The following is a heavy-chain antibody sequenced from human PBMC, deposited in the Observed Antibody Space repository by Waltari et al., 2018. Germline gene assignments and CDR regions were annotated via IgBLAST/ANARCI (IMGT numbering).Heavy chain of an antibody. CDR1: VVSITSTRHH. V-gene: IGHV4-39*01. J-gene: IGHJ3*01. D-gene: IGHD5-12*01. Sequence: QLQLQESGPRLVRPSETLSLIFRLSVVSITSTRHHLAWIRQSPGQGLEWIGTVSYSGTTYISPSLKSRVSVSRDTSKNQVSLILGSVTAADMAVYYCATYIGASVGTAAFDVWGQGTMVTVSS. CDR2: VSYSGTT. CDR3: ATYIGASVGTAAFDV.